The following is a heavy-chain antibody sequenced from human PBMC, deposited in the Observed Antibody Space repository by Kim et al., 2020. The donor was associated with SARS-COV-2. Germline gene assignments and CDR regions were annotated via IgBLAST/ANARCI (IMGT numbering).Heavy chain of an antibody. CDR2: FYYSGSS. J-gene: IGHJ4*02. V-gene: IGHV4-39*01. CDR1: GGSISSSSYY. CDR3: ASHPYYDASGYYAY. Sequence: SETLSLTCTVSGGSISSSSYYWGWIRQPPGKGLEWIGSFYYSGSSHYNPSLKSRVSISVDTSKNQFSLKLSSVTAADTAVYYCASHPYYDASGYYAYWGQGTLVTVSS. D-gene: IGHD3-22*01.